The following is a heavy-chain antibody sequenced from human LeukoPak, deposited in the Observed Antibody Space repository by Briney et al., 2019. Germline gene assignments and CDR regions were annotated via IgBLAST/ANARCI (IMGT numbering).Heavy chain of an antibody. CDR1: GGSISNYY. Sequence: SETLSLTCTVSGGSISNYYWSWIRQPPGKGLEWIGYIYYSGTTNHNPSLKSRVTISVDTSKNQFSLKLSSVTAADTAVYYCARGVYIAAAQYGYWGQGTLVSVSS. CDR3: ARGVYIAAAQYGY. V-gene: IGHV4-59*01. J-gene: IGHJ4*02. D-gene: IGHD6-13*01. CDR2: IYYSGTT.